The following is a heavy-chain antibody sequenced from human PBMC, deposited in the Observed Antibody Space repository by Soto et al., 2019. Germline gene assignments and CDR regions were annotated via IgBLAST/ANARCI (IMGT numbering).Heavy chain of an antibody. V-gene: IGHV3-48*02. CDR2: ITPSSDTI. CDR3: ARDIGSGWYYFDY. CDR1: GFTFSSYS. Sequence: GSLRLSCAASGFTFSSYSMNWVRQAPGKGLEWVSYITPSSDTIYYADSVKGRFTISRDNGKNSLYLQMNSLRDEDTAVYYCARDIGSGWYYFDYWGQGNMVTVS. D-gene: IGHD6-19*01. J-gene: IGHJ4*02.